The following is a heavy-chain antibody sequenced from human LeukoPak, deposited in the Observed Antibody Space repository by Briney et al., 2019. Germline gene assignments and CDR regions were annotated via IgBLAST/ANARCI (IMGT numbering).Heavy chain of an antibody. CDR1: GYTFSSNG. V-gene: IGHV1-18*01. CDR3: ARGSGSDYDSSGYYLD. CDR2: ISPYNGDA. D-gene: IGHD3-22*01. Sequence: ASVKVSCKTSGYTFSSNGVNWVRQAPGQGLKWMGYISPYNGDADYAQKFQGRVTMTTDTSTSTAHMELRGLRSDDTAVDYCARGSGSDYDSSGYYLDWGQGTLVTVSS. J-gene: IGHJ4*02.